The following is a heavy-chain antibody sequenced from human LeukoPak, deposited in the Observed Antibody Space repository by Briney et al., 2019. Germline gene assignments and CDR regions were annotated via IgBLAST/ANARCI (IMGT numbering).Heavy chain of an antibody. Sequence: SETLSLTCTVSGGSISTFFWSCIRQSPGKGLEWIGYTQSGGITDYHPSLKSRVTLSADTSKNQVSLRLTSVTAADTAVYYCARLGGNFDYWGQGKLVTVSS. CDR1: GGSISTFF. J-gene: IGHJ4*02. CDR2: TQSGGIT. D-gene: IGHD1-26*01. CDR3: ARLGGNFDY. V-gene: IGHV4-4*07.